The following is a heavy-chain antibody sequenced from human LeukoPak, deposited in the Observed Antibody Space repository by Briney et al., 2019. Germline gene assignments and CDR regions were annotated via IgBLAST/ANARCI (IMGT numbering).Heavy chain of an antibody. D-gene: IGHD6-6*01. CDR2: SSSGSTI. Sequence: PVQPLDSPSVSSSGSTIYYADSVKGRFTISRDNAKNSLYLQMNSLRAEDTAVYYCARYSSSSRRPYYYYYMDVWGKGTTVTVSS. J-gene: IGHJ6*03. V-gene: IGHV3-69-1*01. CDR3: ARYSSSSRRPYYYYYMDV.